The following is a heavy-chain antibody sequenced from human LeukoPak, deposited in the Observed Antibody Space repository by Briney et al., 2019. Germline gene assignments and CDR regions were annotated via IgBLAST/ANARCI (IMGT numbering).Heavy chain of an antibody. Sequence: SETLSLTCSVSGGSLSNFYWSWIRQPAGKGLEWIGRIYTSVTTNYNPSPKSRVTMSVDTSKNQISLRLSSVTAADTAVYYCARGGTIFGVLTHWGQGTLATVSS. J-gene: IGHJ4*02. D-gene: IGHD3-3*01. CDR1: GGSLSNFY. CDR3: ARGGTIFGVLTH. V-gene: IGHV4-4*07. CDR2: IYTSVTT.